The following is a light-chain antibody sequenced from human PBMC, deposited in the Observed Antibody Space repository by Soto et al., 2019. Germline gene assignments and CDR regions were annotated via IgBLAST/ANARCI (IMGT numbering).Light chain of an antibody. V-gene: IGKV1-5*01. CDR2: DAS. J-gene: IGKJ1*01. CDR3: QQYNSYST. CDR1: QSISSW. Sequence: DIQMTQSPSTLSASVGDRVTITCRASQSISSWLAWYQQKPGKAPKLLIYDASSFESGVPSRFSGSGSGTEFTLTISSLQPDDFATYYCQQYNSYSTFGRGTKVEIK.